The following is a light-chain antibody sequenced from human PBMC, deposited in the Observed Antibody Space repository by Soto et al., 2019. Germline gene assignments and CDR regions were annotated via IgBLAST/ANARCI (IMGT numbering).Light chain of an antibody. CDR2: SNN. V-gene: IGLV1-44*01. J-gene: IGLJ3*02. CDR3: AAWDDSLNGPV. CDR1: RSNIGSDT. Sequence: QSVLTQPPSASGTPGQRVIISCSGGRSNIGSDTVNWYQQLPGTAPKLLIYSNNQRPSGVPDRFSGSKSGTSASLAISGLQSEDEANYYCAAWDDSLNGPVFGGGTKLTVL.